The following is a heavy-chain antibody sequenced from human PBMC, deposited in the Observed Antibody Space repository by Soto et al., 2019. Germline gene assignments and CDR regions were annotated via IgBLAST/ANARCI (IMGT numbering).Heavy chain of an antibody. CDR3: TRLGLYYYYGMDV. Sequence: GESLKISCKGSGYSFSSYSINWVRQMPGKGLEWMGRIDASDSYTSYSPSFQGHVIISVDESITTAYLQWTSLKASDTAMYYCTRLGLYYYYGMDVWGQGTTVTVSS. V-gene: IGHV5-10-1*01. CDR1: GYSFSSYS. CDR2: IDASDSYT. J-gene: IGHJ6*02.